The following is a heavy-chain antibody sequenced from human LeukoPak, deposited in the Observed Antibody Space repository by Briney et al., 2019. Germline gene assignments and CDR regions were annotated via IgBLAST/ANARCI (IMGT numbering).Heavy chain of an antibody. Sequence: QPGGSLRLSCAASGFIFNSYGMHWVRQAPGKGLEWVAFIRYDGSNKYYADSVKGRFTISRDNSKNTLYLQMNSLRVEDTAVYYCATLPYYYDSSGSYYFDYWGQGTLATVSS. D-gene: IGHD3-22*01. CDR3: ATLPYYYDSSGSYYFDY. J-gene: IGHJ4*02. V-gene: IGHV3-30*02. CDR1: GFIFNSYG. CDR2: IRYDGSNK.